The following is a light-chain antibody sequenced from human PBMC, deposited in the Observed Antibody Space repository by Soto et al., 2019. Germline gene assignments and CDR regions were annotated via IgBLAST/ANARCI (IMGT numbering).Light chain of an antibody. CDR2: GNS. CDR3: QSYDSSLSAPYV. V-gene: IGLV1-40*01. Sequence: SVLTQPPSVSGAPGQRVTLSCPGSSSNIGAGYDVHWYQQLPGTAPKLLIYGNSNRPSGVPDRFSGSKSGTSASLAITGLQAEDEADYYCQSYDSSLSAPYVFGTGTKVTVL. CDR1: SSNIGAGYD. J-gene: IGLJ1*01.